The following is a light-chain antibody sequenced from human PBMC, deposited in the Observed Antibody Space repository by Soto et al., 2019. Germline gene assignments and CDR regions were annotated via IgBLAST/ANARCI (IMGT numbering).Light chain of an antibody. CDR3: YSYAGRYTVI. V-gene: IGLV2-11*01. Sequence: QSALTQPRSVSGSPGQSVTISCTGTSSDVGGYNYVSWYQQHPGKAPKRMIYDVNKRPSGVPDRYSGSKSGNTASLTISGLQAEDEADYYCYSYAGRYTVIFGGGTKLTVL. CDR1: SSDVGGYNY. CDR2: DVN. J-gene: IGLJ2*01.